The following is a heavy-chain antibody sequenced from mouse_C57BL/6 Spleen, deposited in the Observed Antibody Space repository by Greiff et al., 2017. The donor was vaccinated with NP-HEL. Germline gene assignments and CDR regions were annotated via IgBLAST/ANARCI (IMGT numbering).Heavy chain of an antibody. CDR3: AREDYDYYYAMDY. V-gene: IGHV3-6*01. D-gene: IGHD2-4*01. Sequence: DVKLQESGPGLVKPSQSLSLTCSVTGYSITSGYYWNWIRQFPGNKLEWMGYISYDGSNNYNPSLKNRISITRDTSKNQFFLKLNSVTTEDTATYYCAREDYDYYYAMDYWGQGTSVTVSS. CDR2: ISYDGSN. CDR1: GYSITSGYY. J-gene: IGHJ4*01.